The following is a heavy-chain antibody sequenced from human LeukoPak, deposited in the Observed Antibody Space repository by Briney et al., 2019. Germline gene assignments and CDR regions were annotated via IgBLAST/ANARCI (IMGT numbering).Heavy chain of an antibody. Sequence: ASVKVSCKASGYTFTGNYIHWVRQAPGQGLEWMGWINPNSGGTNYAQKFQGRVTMTRDTSISTAYMELSRLRSDDTAVYYCAREGPYYDIPTVLVSPQFDYWGQGTLVTVSS. CDR1: GYTFTGNY. CDR2: INPNSGGT. CDR3: AREGPYYDIPTVLVSPQFDY. J-gene: IGHJ4*02. D-gene: IGHD3-9*01. V-gene: IGHV1-2*02.